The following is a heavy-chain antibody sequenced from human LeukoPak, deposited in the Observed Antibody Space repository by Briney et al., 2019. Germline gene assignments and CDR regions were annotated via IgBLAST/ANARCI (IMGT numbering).Heavy chain of an antibody. D-gene: IGHD3-10*01. V-gene: IGHV4-34*01. CDR2: INHSGST. Sequence: SETLSLTCAVYGGSFSGYYWSWIRQPPGKGLEWIGEINHSGSTNYNPSLKSRVTISVDTSKNQFSLKLSSVTAADTAVYYCARLRRVRGVIDYWGQGTLVTVSS. J-gene: IGHJ4*02. CDR3: ARLRRVRGVIDY. CDR1: GGSFSGYY.